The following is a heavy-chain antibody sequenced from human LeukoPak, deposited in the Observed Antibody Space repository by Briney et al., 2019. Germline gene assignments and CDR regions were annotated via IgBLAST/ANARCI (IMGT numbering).Heavy chain of an antibody. J-gene: IGHJ1*01. CDR2: ISVDGGRT. D-gene: IGHD3-16*01. CDR3: PPFGGGGSSPLET. V-gene: IGHV3-23*01. Sequence: PGGSLRLSCAASGFTFSSYTMSWVRQAPGKGLEWVSSISVDGGRTTYADSVKGRFTISRDNSKNTLFLQMNSLRVDDTAIYFWPPFGGGGSSPLETGGRGPLVPAS. CDR1: GFTFSSYT.